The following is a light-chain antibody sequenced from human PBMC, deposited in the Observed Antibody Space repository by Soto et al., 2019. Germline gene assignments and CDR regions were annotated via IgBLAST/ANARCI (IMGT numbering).Light chain of an antibody. CDR3: QQSYSTPWT. CDR1: QSISSY. Sequence: IHMTHSPSSLSASVLDRVTITFLASQSISSYLNWYQQKPGKAPKLLIYAASSLQSGVPSRFSGSGSGTDFTLTISSLQPEDFATYYCQQSYSTPWTFGQGTKVDIK. CDR2: AAS. J-gene: IGKJ1*01. V-gene: IGKV1-39*01.